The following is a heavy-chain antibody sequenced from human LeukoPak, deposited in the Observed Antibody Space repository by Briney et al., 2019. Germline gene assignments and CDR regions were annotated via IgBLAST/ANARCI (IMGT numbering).Heavy chain of an antibody. CDR3: AKGRGDYYDSSGYSIPPYFDY. CDR1: GLTFSSYW. D-gene: IGHD3-22*01. J-gene: IGHJ4*02. Sequence: GGSLRLSCAASGLTFSSYWMHWVRHAPGKGLGWVSGISWNSGSIGYADSVKGRFTISRDNAKNSLYLQMNSLRAEDTALYYCAKGRGDYYDSSGYSIPPYFDYWGQGTLVTVSS. V-gene: IGHV3-9*01. CDR2: ISWNSGSI.